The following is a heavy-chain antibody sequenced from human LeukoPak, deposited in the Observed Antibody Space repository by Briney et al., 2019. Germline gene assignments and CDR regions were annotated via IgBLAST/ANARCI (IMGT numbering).Heavy chain of an antibody. CDR2: TYYRSKWYN. J-gene: IGHJ3*02. D-gene: IGHD3-22*01. V-gene: IGHV6-1*01. CDR1: GDSVSSNSAA. Sequence: SQTLPLTCAISGDSVSSNSAAWTWIRQSPSRGLEWLGRTYYRSKWYNDYAVSVKSRITINPVTSKNQFSLQLNSVTPEDTAVYYCARDYYDSSGYYWGGAFDIWGQGTMVTVSS. CDR3: ARDYYDSSGYYWGGAFDI.